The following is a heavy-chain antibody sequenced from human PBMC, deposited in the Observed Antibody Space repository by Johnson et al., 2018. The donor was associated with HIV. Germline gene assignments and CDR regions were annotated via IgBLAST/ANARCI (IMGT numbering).Heavy chain of an antibody. CDR3: ATCGGDCSDAFDI. D-gene: IGHD2-21*02. V-gene: IGHV3-66*01. Sequence: VQLVESGGGLAKPAWSPTLSCAGTGFTVSSNYMYWVRQAPGKGLECVSVIYSGGGTYYADSVKGRFTISRDNAKNSLYLQMNSLRAEDTAVYYCATCGGDCSDAFDIWGQGTMVTVSS. CDR1: GFTVSSNY. J-gene: IGHJ3*02. CDR2: IYSGGGT.